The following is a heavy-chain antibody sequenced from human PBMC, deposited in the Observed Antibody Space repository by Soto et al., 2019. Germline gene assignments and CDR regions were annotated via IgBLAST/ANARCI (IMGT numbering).Heavy chain of an antibody. CDR2: INPNSGGT. Sequence: GASVKVSCKASGYTFTGYYMHWVRQAPGQGLEWMGWINPNSGGTNYAQKFQGRVTMTRDTSISTAYMELSRLRSDDTAVYYCARSLDIVLMVYAIPFDYWGQGTLVTVSS. V-gene: IGHV1-2*02. CDR3: ARSLDIVLMVYAIPFDY. J-gene: IGHJ4*02. D-gene: IGHD2-8*01. CDR1: GYTFTGYY.